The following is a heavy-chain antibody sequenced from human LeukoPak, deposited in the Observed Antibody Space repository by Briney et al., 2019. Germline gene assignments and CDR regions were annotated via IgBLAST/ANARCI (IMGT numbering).Heavy chain of an antibody. D-gene: IGHD3-9*01. CDR1: GYSFTSYW. CDR3: ARRRSGYYGSRSFDY. J-gene: IGHJ4*02. Sequence: GESLKISCKGSGYSFTSYWIGWLRQMPGKGLEWMGIIYPGDSDTRYSPSFQGQVTISADKSISTAYLQWSSLKASDTAIYYCARRRSGYYGSRSFDYWGQGTLVTVSS. V-gene: IGHV5-51*01. CDR2: IYPGDSDT.